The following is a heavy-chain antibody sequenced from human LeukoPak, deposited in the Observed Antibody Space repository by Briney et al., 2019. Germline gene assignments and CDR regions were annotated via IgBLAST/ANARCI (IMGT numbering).Heavy chain of an antibody. V-gene: IGHV3-48*02. CDR1: GFTFSSYS. CDR3: ASLRFLEWHNWFDP. Sequence: TGGSLRLSRAASGFTFSSYSMNWVRQAPGKGLEWVSYISSTSTTTYYADSVKDRFTISRDNAKNSLYLQMNSLRDEDTAVYYCASLRFLEWHNWFDPWGQGTLVTVSS. CDR2: ISSTSTTT. J-gene: IGHJ5*02. D-gene: IGHD3-3*01.